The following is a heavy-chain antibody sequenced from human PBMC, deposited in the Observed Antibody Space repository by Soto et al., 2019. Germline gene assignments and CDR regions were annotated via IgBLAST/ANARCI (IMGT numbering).Heavy chain of an antibody. CDR2: IIPIFGTA. Sequence: QVQLVQSGAEVKKPGSSVKVSCKASGGTFSSYAISWVRQAPGQGLEWMGGIIPIFGTANYAQKFQGRVTITGDEPTGTPYRGVSSLRCEDTAVFFWGRGGGDYGAYVSCFDPWGQGPLVTFSS. V-gene: IGHV1-69*01. CDR1: GGTFSSYA. CDR3: GRGGGDYGAYVSCFDP. D-gene: IGHD4-17*01. J-gene: IGHJ5*02.